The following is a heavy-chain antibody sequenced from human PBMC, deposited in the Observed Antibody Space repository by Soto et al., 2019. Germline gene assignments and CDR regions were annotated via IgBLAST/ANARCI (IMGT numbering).Heavy chain of an antibody. D-gene: IGHD3-10*01. V-gene: IGHV4-31*03. CDR3: ERYLSYGSGSYPFYYYGMDV. Sequence: KPSETLSLTCTVSGGSISSGGYYWSWIRQHPGKGLEWIGYIYYSGSTYYNPSLKRRVTISVDTSKNQFSLKRSSVTAAETAVYYCERYLSYGSGSYPFYYYGMDVWGQGTTVPVSS. CDR1: GGSISSGGYY. J-gene: IGHJ6*02. CDR2: IYYSGST.